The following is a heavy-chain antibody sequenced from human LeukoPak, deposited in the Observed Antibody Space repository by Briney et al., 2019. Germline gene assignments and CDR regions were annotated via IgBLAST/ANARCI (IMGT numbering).Heavy chain of an antibody. CDR3: ARVGTGTRSYYFVY. D-gene: IGHD1-1*01. Sequence: GGSLRLSCAASGFTFSSYSMNWVRQAPGKGLEWVSSISSSSSYIYYADSVKGRFTISRDNAKNSLYLQMNSLRAEDTAVYYCARVGTGTRSYYFVYWGEGTLVTVSS. CDR2: ISSSSSYI. V-gene: IGHV3-21*06. CDR1: GFTFSSYS. J-gene: IGHJ4*02.